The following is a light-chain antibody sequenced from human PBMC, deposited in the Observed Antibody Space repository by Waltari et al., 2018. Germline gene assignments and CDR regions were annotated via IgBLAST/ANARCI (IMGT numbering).Light chain of an antibody. CDR1: ELPRKY. J-gene: IGLJ1*01. CDR3: YSSDSTGLRV. V-gene: IGLV3-10*01. Sequence: SELTQPPSVSVSPGQTARITCSGHELPRKYAYWFQQKSGQAPRLVMYEDTKLPSGIPGRFSGSSSGTVATLTISGAQVDDEADYYCYSSDSTGLRVFGGGTTVVVL. CDR2: EDT.